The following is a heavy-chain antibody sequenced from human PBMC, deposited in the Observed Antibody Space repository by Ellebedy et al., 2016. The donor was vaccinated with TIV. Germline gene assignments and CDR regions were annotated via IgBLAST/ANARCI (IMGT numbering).Heavy chain of an antibody. Sequence: GESLKISCAASGFILRNFYMHWARQAPGKGLEWVSYINSHETDTKYADSVKGRFTISRDSAKNTLYLQINTLRGEDTAVYYCARGECSSTSCLDNWGQGTLVTVSS. D-gene: IGHD2-2*01. V-gene: IGHV3-74*03. CDR1: GFILRNFY. CDR2: INSHETDT. CDR3: ARGECSSTSCLDN. J-gene: IGHJ4*02.